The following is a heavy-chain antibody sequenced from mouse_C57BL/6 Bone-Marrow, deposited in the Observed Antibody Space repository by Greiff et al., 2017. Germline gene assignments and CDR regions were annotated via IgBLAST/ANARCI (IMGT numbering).Heavy chain of an antibody. V-gene: IGHV2-5*01. CDR3: AKKRDGYYHWYFDV. D-gene: IGHD2-3*01. J-gene: IGHJ1*03. Sequence: VQLPQSGPGLVQPSQSLSITCTVSGFSLTRYGVHWVRQSPGKGLEWLGVIWRVGSTDYNAAFMSRLSITKDNSKSQVFFKMNSLQADDTAIYYCAKKRDGYYHWYFDVWGTGTTVTVSS. CDR2: IWRVGST. CDR1: GFSLTRYG.